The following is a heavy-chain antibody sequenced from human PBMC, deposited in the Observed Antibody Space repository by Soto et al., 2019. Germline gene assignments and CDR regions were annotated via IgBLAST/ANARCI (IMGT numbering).Heavy chain of an antibody. CDR2: IYYSGST. D-gene: IGHD3-3*01. Sequence: SETLSLTCTVSGGSISSGGYYWSWIRQHPGKGLEWIGYIYYSGSTYYNPSLKSRVTISVDTSKNQFSLKLSSVTAADTAVYYCARALRFLEWLDYWGQGTLVTVSS. CDR3: ARALRFLEWLDY. J-gene: IGHJ4*02. V-gene: IGHV4-31*03. CDR1: GGSISSGGYY.